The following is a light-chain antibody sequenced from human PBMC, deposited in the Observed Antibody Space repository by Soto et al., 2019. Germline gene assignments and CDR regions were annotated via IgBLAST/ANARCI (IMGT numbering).Light chain of an antibody. CDR3: QQYRPFPAIS. V-gene: IGKV3-20*01. Sequence: SCRASRIVSSNYLGWYQQKPGQAPRLLIYAVSTRATGIPDRFSGSGSGTDFTLTISRLEPEDSARYCCQQYRPFPAISFGTGTRLEI. CDR1: RIVSSNY. CDR2: AVS. J-gene: IGKJ5*01.